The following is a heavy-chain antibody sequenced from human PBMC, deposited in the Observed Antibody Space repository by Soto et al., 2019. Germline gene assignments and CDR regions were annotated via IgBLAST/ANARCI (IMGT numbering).Heavy chain of an antibody. V-gene: IGHV3-48*03. Sequence: HWGCIRLGCSASGVTFYRYVMNWVRPDPGKGLEWVSYISSSGSTIYYADSVKGRFTISRDNAKNSLYLQMNSLRAEDTAVYYCARESVATIRYVFCGQGTLVSGSS. CDR2: ISSSGSTI. CDR3: ARESVATIRYVF. J-gene: IGHJ4*02. CDR1: GVTFYRYV. D-gene: IGHD5-12*01.